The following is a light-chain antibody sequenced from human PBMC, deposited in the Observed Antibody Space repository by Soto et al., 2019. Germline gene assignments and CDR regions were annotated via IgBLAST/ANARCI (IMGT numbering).Light chain of an antibody. V-gene: IGKV1-5*03. J-gene: IGKJ4*01. CDR3: QQSYSTPLLT. Sequence: DIQMTQSPSTLPASVGDSVTITCRADQSISTWLAWYQQKPGKAPNLLIYKASRLETGVPSRFSGSGSGTEFTLTIRSLQPEDFATYYCQQSYSTPLLTFGGGTTVDIK. CDR2: KAS. CDR1: QSISTW.